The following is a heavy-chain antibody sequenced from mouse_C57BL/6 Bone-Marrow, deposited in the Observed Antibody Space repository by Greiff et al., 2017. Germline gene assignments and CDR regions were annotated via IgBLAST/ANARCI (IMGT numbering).Heavy chain of an antibody. CDR2: IYPYNGVS. CDR1: GYSFTGYY. D-gene: IGHD2-5*01. CDR3: SAYYSNYGGFAY. J-gene: IGHJ3*01. Sequence: VQLQQSGPELVKPGASVKISCKASGYSFTGYYMHWVKQSHGNILDWIGYIYPYNGVSSYNQKFKGKATLTVDNSYSTAYMELRSLTSGDSAVYYCSAYYSNYGGFAYWGQGTLVTVSA. V-gene: IGHV1-31*01.